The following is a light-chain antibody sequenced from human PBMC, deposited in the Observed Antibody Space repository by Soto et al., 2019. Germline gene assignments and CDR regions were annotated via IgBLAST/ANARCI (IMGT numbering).Light chain of an antibody. CDR2: DVS. CDR3: SSYTSSSNYV. Sequence: QAVLTQPASVSGAAGQSIAISCTGTSSDVGGYNYVSWYQHQPGKAPKLMVYDVSNRPSGVSNRFSGSKPGNTASLTISGLQAEDEADYYCSSYTSSSNYVFGPGSKLTVL. CDR1: SSDVGGYNY. J-gene: IGLJ1*01. V-gene: IGLV2-14*03.